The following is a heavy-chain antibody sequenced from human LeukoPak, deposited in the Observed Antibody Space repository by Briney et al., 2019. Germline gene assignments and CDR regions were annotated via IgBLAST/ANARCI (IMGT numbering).Heavy chain of an antibody. V-gene: IGHV3-13*01. CDR1: GFTFSSYD. Sequence: GGSLRLSCAASGFTFSSYDMHWVRQATGKGLEWVSAIGTAGDTYYPGSVKGRSTISRENAKNSLYLQMNSLRAEDTAVYYRARAVRTYYDFWSPHAFDIWGQGTMVTVSS. D-gene: IGHD3-3*01. J-gene: IGHJ3*02. CDR3: ARAVRTYYDFWSPHAFDI. CDR2: IGTAGDT.